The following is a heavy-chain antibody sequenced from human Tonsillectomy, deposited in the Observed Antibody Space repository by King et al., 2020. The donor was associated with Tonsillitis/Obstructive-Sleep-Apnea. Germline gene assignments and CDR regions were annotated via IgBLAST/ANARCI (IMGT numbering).Heavy chain of an antibody. D-gene: IGHD3-3*01. J-gene: IGHJ4*02. Sequence: QLVQSGADVKKPGASVKVSCKASDYTFNSYDINWVGQAPGKGLEGMGWISGYNDNTNYSQKVQGRVTMTTDTSTSTAYMELRSLRSDDTAFYYCARPGYDFWSGHDYWGQGTLVTVSS. V-gene: IGHV1-18*04. CDR3: ARPGYDFWSGHDY. CDR1: DYTFNSYD. CDR2: ISGYNDNT.